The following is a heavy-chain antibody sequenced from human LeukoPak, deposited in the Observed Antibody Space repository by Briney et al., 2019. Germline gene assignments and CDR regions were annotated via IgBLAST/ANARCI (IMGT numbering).Heavy chain of an antibody. Sequence: ASVKVSFKSSGYTFTSYYMNWVRQAHGQGLEWMGITNPSGGSTSYAQKFQDRVAMTRDTSTSTMYMELSSLTSEDTAVYYCARDGAADGMDVWGQGTTVTVSS. D-gene: IGHD2-15*01. J-gene: IGHJ6*02. V-gene: IGHV1-46*01. CDR3: ARDGAADGMDV. CDR1: GYTFTSYY. CDR2: TNPSGGST.